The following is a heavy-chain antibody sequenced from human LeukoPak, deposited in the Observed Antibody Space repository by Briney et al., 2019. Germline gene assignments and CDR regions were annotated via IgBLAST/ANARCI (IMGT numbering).Heavy chain of an antibody. CDR1: GFTFSSYS. V-gene: IGHV3-23*01. CDR2: ITSNDNT. Sequence: GGSLRLSCAASGFTFSSYSMNWVRQAPGKGLEWVSTITSNDNTYHADSVRGRFTISRDNSKNTLYLQMSSLRAEDTAVYYCAKDRGRYYDSRGYYWGYYFDSWGQGILVTVST. J-gene: IGHJ4*02. CDR3: AKDRGRYYDSRGYYWGYYFDS. D-gene: IGHD3-22*01.